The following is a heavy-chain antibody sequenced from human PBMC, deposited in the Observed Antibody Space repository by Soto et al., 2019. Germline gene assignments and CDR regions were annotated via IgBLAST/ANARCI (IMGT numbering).Heavy chain of an antibody. CDR3: AKDTGSSGWYDAFDI. D-gene: IGHD6-19*01. CDR2: ISWNSGSI. Sequence: GGSLRLSCAASGFTFDDYAMHWVRQAPGKGLEWVSGISWNSGSIGYADSVKGRFTISRDNAKNSLYLQMNSLRAEDTALYYCAKDTGSSGWYDAFDIWGQGTMVTVSS. CDR1: GFTFDDYA. J-gene: IGHJ3*02. V-gene: IGHV3-9*01.